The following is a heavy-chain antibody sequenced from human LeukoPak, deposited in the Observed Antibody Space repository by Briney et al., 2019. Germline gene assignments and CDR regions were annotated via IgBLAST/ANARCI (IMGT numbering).Heavy chain of an antibody. CDR2: IYPGDSDT. CDR1: GYSFTSYW. Sequence: GESLKISCKGSGYSFTSYWIGWVRQMPGKGLEWMGIIYPGDSDTRYSPSFQGQVTISADKSISTAYMELSSLRSEDTAVYYCARGRVPLRYFDWLPRPYYYYYYMDVWGKGTTVTISS. J-gene: IGHJ6*03. V-gene: IGHV5-51*01. CDR3: ARGRVPLRYFDWLPRPYYYYYYMDV. D-gene: IGHD3-9*01.